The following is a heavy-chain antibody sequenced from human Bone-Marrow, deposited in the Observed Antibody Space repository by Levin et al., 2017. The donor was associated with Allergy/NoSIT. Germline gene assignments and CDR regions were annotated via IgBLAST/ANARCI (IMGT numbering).Heavy chain of an antibody. Sequence: SCAASGFTFSSYAMHWVRQAPGKGLEWVAVISYDGSNKYNADSVKGRFTISRDNSKNTLYLQMNSLRAEDTAVYYCARDSRYSSSSGGMDVWGQGTTVTVSS. J-gene: IGHJ6*02. CDR3: ARDSRYSSSSGGMDV. CDR2: ISYDGSNK. CDR1: GFTFSSYA. V-gene: IGHV3-30-3*01. D-gene: IGHD6-13*01.